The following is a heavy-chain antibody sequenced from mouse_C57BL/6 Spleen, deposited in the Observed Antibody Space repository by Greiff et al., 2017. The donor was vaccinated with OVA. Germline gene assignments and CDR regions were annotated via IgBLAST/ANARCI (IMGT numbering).Heavy chain of an antibody. J-gene: IGHJ1*03. Sequence: EVKLVESGGGLVQPGGSLKLSCAASGFTFSDYGMAWVRQAPRKGPEWVAFISNLAYSIYYADTVTGRFTISRENAKNTLYLEMSSLRSEDTAMYYCARQSGGGTGWYFDGWGTGTTVTVSS. CDR1: GFTFSDYG. D-gene: IGHD3-3*01. CDR2: ISNLAYSI. CDR3: ARQSGGGTGWYFDG. V-gene: IGHV5-15*01.